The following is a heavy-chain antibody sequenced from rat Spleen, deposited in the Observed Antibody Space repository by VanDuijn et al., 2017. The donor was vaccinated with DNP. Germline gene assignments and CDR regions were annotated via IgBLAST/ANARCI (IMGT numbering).Heavy chain of an antibody. CDR2: ISTSGSRA. J-gene: IGHJ4*01. CDR1: GFNFNDYW. D-gene: IGHD1-12*01. V-gene: IGHV5-25*01. CDR3: ARHRTIMPYYYAMDA. Sequence: EVKLVESGGGLVQPGRSLKLSCAASGFNFNDYWMGWVRQAPKKGLEWVATISTSGSRAYYPDSVKGRFTISRDDAKSSLYLQMDSLRSEDTATYYCARHRTIMPYYYAMDAWGQGASVTVSS.